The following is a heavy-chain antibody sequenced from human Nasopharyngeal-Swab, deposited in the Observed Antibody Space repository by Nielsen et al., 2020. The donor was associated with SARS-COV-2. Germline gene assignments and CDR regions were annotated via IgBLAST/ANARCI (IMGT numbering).Heavy chain of an antibody. V-gene: IGHV4-34*01. Sequence: SETLSLTCAVYGGSFSGSYWGWIRQPPGKGPEWIAESNHSGSTNYNPSLKRRVTLSVDTSMNQVSLEVSSVTAADTAVYYCARGLSGIVPAPILGLGPYYYYYYMDVWGKGTTVTVSS. D-gene: IGHD2-2*01. CDR2: SNHSGST. CDR1: GGSFSGSY. J-gene: IGHJ6*03. CDR3: ARGLSGIVPAPILGLGPYYYYYYMDV.